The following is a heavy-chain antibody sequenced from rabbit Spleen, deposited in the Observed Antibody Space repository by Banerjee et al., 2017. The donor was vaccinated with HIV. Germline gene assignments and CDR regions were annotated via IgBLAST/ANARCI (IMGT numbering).Heavy chain of an antibody. CDR1: GFSFSPNYW. D-gene: IGHD1-1*01. V-gene: IGHV1S45*01. J-gene: IGHJ4*01. CDR3: ARDLVTVIGWNFNL. Sequence: QEQLVESGGDLVKPEGSLTLTCTASGFSFSPNYWICWVRQAPGKGLEWIACINIVTGKSVYASWAKGRFTMSRTSSTTVTLQMTSLTAADTATYFCARDLVTVIGWNFNLWGPGTLVTVS. CDR2: INIVTGKS.